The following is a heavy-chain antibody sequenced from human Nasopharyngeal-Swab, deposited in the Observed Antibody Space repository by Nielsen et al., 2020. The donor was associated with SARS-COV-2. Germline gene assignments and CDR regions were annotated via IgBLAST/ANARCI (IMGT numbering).Heavy chain of an antibody. V-gene: IGHV3-30*03. J-gene: IGHJ4*02. D-gene: IGHD4-17*01. Sequence: VRQAPGKGLEWVAFIAHDASNEYYGDSGKGRFSISRDSSKNTLYLQMDSLRGEDTAVYYCARDAPAHYGAFYWGRGTLVTVSS. CDR3: ARDAPAHYGAFY. CDR2: IAHDASNE.